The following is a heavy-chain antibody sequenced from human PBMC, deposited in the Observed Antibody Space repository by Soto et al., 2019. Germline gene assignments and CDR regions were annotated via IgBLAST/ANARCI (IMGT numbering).Heavy chain of an antibody. D-gene: IGHD1-26*01. Sequence: QVQLVESGGGVVQPGRSLRLSCAASGFTFSSYAMHWVRQAPGKGLEWVAVISYDGSNKYYADSVKGRFTISRDNSKNTLYLQMNSLRAEDTAVYYCARGGVGAPTYFVAFDIWGQGTMVTVSS. CDR2: ISYDGSNK. J-gene: IGHJ3*02. V-gene: IGHV3-30-3*01. CDR1: GFTFSSYA. CDR3: ARGGVGAPTYFVAFDI.